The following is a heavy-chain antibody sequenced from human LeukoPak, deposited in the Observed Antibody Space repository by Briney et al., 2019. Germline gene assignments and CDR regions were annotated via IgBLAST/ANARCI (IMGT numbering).Heavy chain of an antibody. D-gene: IGHD3-3*01. CDR2: IAYDGSNK. Sequence: PGGSLRLSCAASGFTFSSYAMHWVRQAPGKGLEWVAVIAYDGSNKYYADSVKGRFTISRDNSKNTEPLYLQMNSLRVEDTAVYYCAGADDFWRGAHWGQGTLVTVSS. CDR3: AGADDFWRGAH. J-gene: IGHJ4*02. CDR1: GFTFSSYA. V-gene: IGHV3-30-3*01.